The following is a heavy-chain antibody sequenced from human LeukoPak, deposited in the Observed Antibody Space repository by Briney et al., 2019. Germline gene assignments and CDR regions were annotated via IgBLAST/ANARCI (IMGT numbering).Heavy chain of an antibody. CDR3: AGQDSIYDILTGYSYYFDY. V-gene: IGHV3-33*01. Sequence: QPGRSLRLSCAASGFTFSSYGMHWVRQAPGKGLEWVAVIWYDGSNKYYADSVKGRFTISRDNSKNTLYLQMNSLRAEDTAVYYCAGQDSIYDILTGYSYYFDYWGQGTLVTVSS. J-gene: IGHJ4*02. CDR1: GFTFSSYG. CDR2: IWYDGSNK. D-gene: IGHD3-9*01.